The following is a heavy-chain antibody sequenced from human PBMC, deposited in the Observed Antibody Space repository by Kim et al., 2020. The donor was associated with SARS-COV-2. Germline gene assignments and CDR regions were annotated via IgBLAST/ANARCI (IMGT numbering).Heavy chain of an antibody. V-gene: IGHV4-34*01. J-gene: IGHJ4*02. CDR3: ARGPFGLVVFDY. CDR1: GGSFSGYY. D-gene: IGHD2-2*01. Sequence: SETLSLTCAVYGGSFSGYYWSWIRQPPGKGLEWIGEINHSGSTNYNPSLKSRVTISVDTSKNQFSLKLSSVTAADTAVYYCARGPFGLVVFDYWGQGTLVTVSS. CDR2: INHSGST.